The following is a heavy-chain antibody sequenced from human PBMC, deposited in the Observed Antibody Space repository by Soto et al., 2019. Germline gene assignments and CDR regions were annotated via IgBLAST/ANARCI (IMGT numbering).Heavy chain of an antibody. CDR1: GFTFSNYW. CDR2: IKQDGSEK. J-gene: IGHJ4*02. D-gene: IGHD3-3*01. Sequence: EVQLVESGGGLVQPGGSVRLSCAASGFTFSNYWMSWVRQAPGRGLEWVGNIKQDGSEKYYVDSVRGRFTISRDNARNSLYLQMNSLRAEDTVVYYCARDRYYDFRGGSIGDYWGQGSLVTVSS. V-gene: IGHV3-7*05. CDR3: ARDRYYDFRGGSIGDY.